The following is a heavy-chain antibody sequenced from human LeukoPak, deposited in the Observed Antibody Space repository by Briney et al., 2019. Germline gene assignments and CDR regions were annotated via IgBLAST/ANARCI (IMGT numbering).Heavy chain of an antibody. Sequence: EASVKVSCKASGYTFTGYYMHWVRQAPGQGLEWMGWINPNSGGTNYAQKLQGRVTMTTDTSTSTAYMELRSLRYDDTAVYYCARTNVPWYYDILTGYFPEFDYWGQGTLVTVSS. CDR2: INPNSGGT. J-gene: IGHJ4*02. CDR3: ARTNVPWYYDILTGYFPEFDY. CDR1: GYTFTGYY. D-gene: IGHD3-9*01. V-gene: IGHV1-2*02.